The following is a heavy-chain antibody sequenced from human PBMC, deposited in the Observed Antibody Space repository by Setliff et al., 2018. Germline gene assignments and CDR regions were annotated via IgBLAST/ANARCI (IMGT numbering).Heavy chain of an antibody. CDR2: IDHSGRT. CDR1: GGSITSGSFY. J-gene: IGHJ4*02. CDR3: RFWSGYYKNDY. D-gene: IGHD3-3*01. V-gene: IGHV4-39*07. Sequence: SETLSLTCTVSGGSITSGSFYWGWVRQPPEERLEWIGEIDHSGRTKYNPSLKGRVTISVDTSKNQFSLRLSSVTAADTAVYYCRFWSGYYKNDYWGQGTVVTVSS.